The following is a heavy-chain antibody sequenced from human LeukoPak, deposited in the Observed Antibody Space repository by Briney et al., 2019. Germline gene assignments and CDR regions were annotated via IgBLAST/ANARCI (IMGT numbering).Heavy chain of an antibody. J-gene: IGHJ4*02. CDR3: AKRGVVIRGLLIMGFHKEANYFDS. Sequence: AGSLRLSCVVSGITVSHYGMSWVRQAPGKGPEWASGIRESGGGTNYADSVKGRFTISRDNSMNTVYLQMNSLRAEDAAVYFCAKRGVVIRGLLIMGFHKEANYFDSWGQGILVTVSS. CDR1: GITVSHYG. V-gene: IGHV3-23*01. D-gene: IGHD3-10*01. CDR2: IRESGGGT.